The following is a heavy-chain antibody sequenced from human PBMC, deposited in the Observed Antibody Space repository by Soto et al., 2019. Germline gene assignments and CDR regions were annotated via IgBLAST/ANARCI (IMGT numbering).Heavy chain of an antibody. CDR1: GFTFGSYG. J-gene: IGHJ1*01. CDR3: ARAASSSVYFQH. Sequence: QVQLVESGGGVVQPGRSLRLSCAASGFTFGSYGMHWVRQAPGKGLEWVAVIWYDGSNKYYADSVKGRFTISRDNSKNTLYLQMNSLRAEDTAVYYCARAASSSVYFQHWGQGTLVTVSS. V-gene: IGHV3-33*01. CDR2: IWYDGSNK. D-gene: IGHD6-19*01.